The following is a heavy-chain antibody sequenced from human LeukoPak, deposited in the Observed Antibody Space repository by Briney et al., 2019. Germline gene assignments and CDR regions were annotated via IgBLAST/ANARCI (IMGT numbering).Heavy chain of an antibody. CDR1: VISFRSYS. CDR2: ISYDGSNK. D-gene: IGHD2-21*02. Sequence: GGFLRLSCAATVISFRSYSMHWVRQAPGKGLEWVAVISYDGSNKYYADSVKGRFTISRDNFKNTLYLQMNSLRAEDTAVYYCARDPPSTVWGQGTLVTVSS. J-gene: IGHJ4*02. V-gene: IGHV3-30*19. CDR3: ARDPPSTV.